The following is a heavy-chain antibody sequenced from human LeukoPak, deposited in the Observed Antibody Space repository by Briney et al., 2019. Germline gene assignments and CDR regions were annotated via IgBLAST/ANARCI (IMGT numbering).Heavy chain of an antibody. D-gene: IGHD5-18*01. CDR3: ARQSASWIQLWLGHFDY. V-gene: IGHV4-39*01. CDR1: GGSISSSSYY. CDR2: IYYSGST. J-gene: IGHJ4*02. Sequence: SETLSLTCTVSGGSISSSSYYWGWIRQPPGKGLEWIGSIYYSGSTYYNPSLKSRVTISVDTSKNQFSLKLSSVTAADMVVYYCARQSASWIQLWLGHFDYWGQGTLVTVSS.